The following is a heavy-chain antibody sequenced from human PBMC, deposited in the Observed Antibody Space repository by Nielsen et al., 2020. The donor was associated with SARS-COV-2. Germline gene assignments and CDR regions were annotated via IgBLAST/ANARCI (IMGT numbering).Heavy chain of an antibody. D-gene: IGHD2-2*03. CDR3: ARGWIGDAFDI. CDR1: GFTFSSYA. J-gene: IGHJ3*02. Sequence: GESLKISCAASGFTFSSYAMSWVRQAPGKGLEWVANIKQDGSEKYYVDSVKGRFTISRDNAKNSLYLQMNSLRAEDTAVYYCARGWIGDAFDIWGQGTMVTVSS. V-gene: IGHV3-7*03. CDR2: IKQDGSEK.